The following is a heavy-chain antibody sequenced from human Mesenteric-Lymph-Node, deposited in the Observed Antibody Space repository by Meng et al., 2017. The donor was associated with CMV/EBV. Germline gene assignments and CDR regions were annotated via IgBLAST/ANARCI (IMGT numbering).Heavy chain of an antibody. Sequence: SVKVSCKASGGTFSNYAINWVRQAPGQGLEWMGGIVPIFNIQDYTQKFHRRVTITTDESTTTAYLEVRSLISDDTAVYYCASRYCNNTSCYSGIHYGMDVWGQGTTVTVSS. V-gene: IGHV1-69*05. CDR3: ASRYCNNTSCYSGIHYGMDV. CDR1: GGTFSNYA. CDR2: IVPIFNIQ. D-gene: IGHD2-2*01. J-gene: IGHJ6*02.